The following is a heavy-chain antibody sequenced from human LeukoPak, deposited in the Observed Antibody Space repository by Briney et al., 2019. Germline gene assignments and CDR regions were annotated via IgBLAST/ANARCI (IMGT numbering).Heavy chain of an antibody. D-gene: IGHD3-9*01. J-gene: IGHJ3*02. CDR3: AKDVLRYFDWVPSGAFDI. CDR1: GFTFSSYA. Sequence: GGSLRLSCAASGFTFSSYAMHWVRQAPGKGLEWVSAISGSGGSTYYADSVKGRFTISRDNSKNTLYLQMNSLRAEDTAVYYCAKDVLRYFDWVPSGAFDIWGQGTMVTVSS. CDR2: ISGSGGST. V-gene: IGHV3-23*01.